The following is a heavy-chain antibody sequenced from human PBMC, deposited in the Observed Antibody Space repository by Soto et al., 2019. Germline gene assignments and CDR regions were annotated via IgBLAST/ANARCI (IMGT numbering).Heavy chain of an antibody. J-gene: IGHJ5*02. D-gene: IGHD4-17*01. V-gene: IGHV1-69*01. CDR2: ITPVFGTA. CDR3: ARSLEGTTVTNWFDT. Sequence: QVQLVQSGAEVKKPGCSVKVSCTASADTFNSYSLSWLRQAPGQRLEWMGGITPVFGTADYAKGFEDRLMITADDSTSTVYMERSSLRSDDTAVYYCARSLEGTTVTNWFDTWGQGALVTVSS. CDR1: ADTFNSYS.